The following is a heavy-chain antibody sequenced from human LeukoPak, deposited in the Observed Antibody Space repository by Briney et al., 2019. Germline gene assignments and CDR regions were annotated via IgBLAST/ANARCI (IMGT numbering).Heavy chain of an antibody. J-gene: IGHJ6*03. CDR2: IYYSGST. V-gene: IGHV4-39*07. D-gene: IGHD3-10*01. CDR1: GGSISSSSYY. CDR3: ARAYYYGSGSYYHYYYYYMDV. Sequence: SETLSLTCTVSGGSISSSSYYWGWIRQPPGKGLEWIRSIYYSGSTNYNPSLKSRVTISVDTSKNQFSLKLSSVTAADTAVYYCARAYYYGSGSYYHYYYYYMDVWGKGTTVTVSS.